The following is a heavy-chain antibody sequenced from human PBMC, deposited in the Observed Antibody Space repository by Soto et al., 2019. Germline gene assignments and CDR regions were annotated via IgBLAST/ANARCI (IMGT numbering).Heavy chain of an antibody. CDR3: ARDRYSSGWYDFDY. V-gene: IGHV3-33*01. CDR1: GFTFSSYG. CDR2: IWYDGSNK. J-gene: IGHJ4*02. D-gene: IGHD6-19*01. Sequence: QVQLVESGGGVVQPGRSLRLSCVASGFTFSSYGMHWVRQAPGKGLEWVAVIWYDGSNKYYADSVKGRFTISRDNSKNTLYLQMNSVRAEDTAVYYCARDRYSSGWYDFDYWGQGTLVTVSS.